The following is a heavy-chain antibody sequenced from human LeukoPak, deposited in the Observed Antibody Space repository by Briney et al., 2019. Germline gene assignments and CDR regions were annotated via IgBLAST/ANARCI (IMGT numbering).Heavy chain of an antibody. CDR2: IYHSGST. V-gene: IGHV4-38-2*02. CDR3: AREVVPAAIGFAFDI. D-gene: IGHD2-2*01. J-gene: IGHJ3*02. CDR1: GYSISSGYY. Sequence: SETLSPTCTVSGYSISSGYYWGWIRQPPGKGLEWIGSIYHSGSTYYNPSLKSRVTISVDTSKNQFSLKLSSVTAADTAVYYCAREVVPAAIGFAFDIWGQGTMVTVSS.